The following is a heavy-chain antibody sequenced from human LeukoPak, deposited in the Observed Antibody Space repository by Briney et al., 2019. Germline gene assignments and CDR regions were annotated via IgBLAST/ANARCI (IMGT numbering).Heavy chain of an antibody. CDR3: ARDRLVYGDSGGDY. CDR1: GYTFTSYD. Sequence: ASVKVSCKASGYTFTSYDINWVRQAPGQGLEWMGIINPSGGSTSYAQKFQGRVTMTRDMSTSTVYMELSSLRSEDTAVYYCARDRLVYGDSGGDYWGQGTLVTVSS. V-gene: IGHV1-46*01. D-gene: IGHD4-17*01. J-gene: IGHJ4*02. CDR2: INPSGGST.